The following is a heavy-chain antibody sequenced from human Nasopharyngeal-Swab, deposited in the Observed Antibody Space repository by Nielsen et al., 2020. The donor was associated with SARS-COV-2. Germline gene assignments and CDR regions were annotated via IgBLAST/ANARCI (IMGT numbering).Heavy chain of an antibody. Sequence: GALRLSCAASGFTFRSYAMSWVRQAPGKGLGWVSTISGSGSSTYYADSVKGRFTISRDNSKNTLYLQMNRLRAEDTAVYYCAKGDSAAGSSSDYWGQGTLVTVSS. J-gene: IGHJ4*02. D-gene: IGHD6-13*01. CDR1: GFTFRSYA. V-gene: IGHV3-23*01. CDR3: AKGDSAAGSSSDY. CDR2: ISGSGSST.